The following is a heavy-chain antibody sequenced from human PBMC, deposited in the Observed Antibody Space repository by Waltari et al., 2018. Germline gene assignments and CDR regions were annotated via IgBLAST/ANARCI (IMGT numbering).Heavy chain of an antibody. CDR3: APLVIPDY. V-gene: IGHV3-9*01. D-gene: IGHD3-9*01. CDR1: GFTFDDYA. Sequence: EVQLVESGGGLVQPGRSLRLSCAASGFTFDDYAMHWVRQAPGKGLEWVSGISWNSGSIGYADSVKGRFTISRDNAKNSLYLQMNSLRAEDTAVYYCAPLVIPDYWGQGTLVIVSS. J-gene: IGHJ4*02. CDR2: ISWNSGSI.